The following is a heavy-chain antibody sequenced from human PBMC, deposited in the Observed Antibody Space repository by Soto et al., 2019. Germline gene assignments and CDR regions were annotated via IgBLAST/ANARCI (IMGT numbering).Heavy chain of an antibody. CDR1: GFTFSSYG. CDR2: IWYDGSNK. D-gene: IGHD2-15*01. CDR3: ARDPPYCSGGSCYSVGPDY. V-gene: IGHV3-33*01. Sequence: TGGSLRLSCAASGFTFSSYGMHWVRQAPGKGLEWVAVIWYDGSNKYYADSVKGRFTISRDNSKNTLYLQMNSLRAEDTAVYYCARDPPYCSGGSCYSVGPDYWGQGTLVTVSS. J-gene: IGHJ4*02.